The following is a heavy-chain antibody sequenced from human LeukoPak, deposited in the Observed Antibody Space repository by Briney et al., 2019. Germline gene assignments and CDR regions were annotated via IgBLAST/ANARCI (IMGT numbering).Heavy chain of an antibody. Sequence: SETLSLTCTASGGSISSYYWSWIGQPPGRGWEGIGYIYYSGSTNYNPSLKSRVTISVDTSKNQFSLKLSSVTAADTAVYYCARADGYSSSWPFDYWGQGTLVTVSS. V-gene: IGHV4-59*01. J-gene: IGHJ4*02. CDR1: GGSISSYY. CDR3: ARADGYSSSWPFDY. CDR2: IYYSGST. D-gene: IGHD6-13*01.